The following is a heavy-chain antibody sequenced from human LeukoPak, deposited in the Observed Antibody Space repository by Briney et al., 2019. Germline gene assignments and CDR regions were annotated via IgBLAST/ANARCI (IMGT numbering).Heavy chain of an antibody. CDR3: ARVLSDGYPLAYFDY. J-gene: IGHJ4*02. CDR1: GYTFTSYG. D-gene: IGHD5-24*01. CDR2: IIPIFGTA. V-gene: IGHV1-69*13. Sequence: SVKVSCKASGYTFTSYGISWVRQAPGQGLEWMGGIIPIFGTANYAQKFQGRVTITADESTSTAYMELSSLRSEDTAVYYCARVLSDGYPLAYFDYWGQGTLVTVSS.